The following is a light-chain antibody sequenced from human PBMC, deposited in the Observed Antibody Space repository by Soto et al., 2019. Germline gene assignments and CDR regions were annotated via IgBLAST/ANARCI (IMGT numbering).Light chain of an antibody. CDR1: QSINIY. CDR2: AAS. Sequence: DIQMTQSPSSLSASVGDRVTITCRASQSINIYLNWYQQKPGTAPNLLITAASSFRTGVPSRFSGSGSGSDFTLTISNVQPEDSATYYCQQSHSPPYSFGQGTKVEI. CDR3: QQSHSPPYS. V-gene: IGKV1-39*01. J-gene: IGKJ2*01.